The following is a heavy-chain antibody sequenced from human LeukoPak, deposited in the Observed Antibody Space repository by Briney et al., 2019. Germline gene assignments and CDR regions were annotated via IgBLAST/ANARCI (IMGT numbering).Heavy chain of an antibody. Sequence: ESPKISCKGSGYSFTTYWIGWVRQMPGKGLEWMGISYPGNSDTRYPPSFQGQVTISADKSISTTYLQWSSLKASDTAMYYCARHPAVYSSPFDYWGQGTLVTVSS. J-gene: IGHJ4*02. CDR1: GYSFTTYW. D-gene: IGHD6-13*01. CDR3: ARHPAVYSSPFDY. CDR2: SYPGNSDT. V-gene: IGHV5-51*01.